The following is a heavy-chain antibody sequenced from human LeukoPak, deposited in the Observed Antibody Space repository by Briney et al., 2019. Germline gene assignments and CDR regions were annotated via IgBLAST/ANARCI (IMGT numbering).Heavy chain of an antibody. D-gene: IGHD2-15*01. CDR1: VYTFINNW. CDR2: SNPSGGST. J-gene: IGHJ5*02. Sequence: ASVKVSCKASVYTFINNWMHWVRQAPGQGLEWRGISNPSGGSTSYAQKFQGRVTMTRDTSTSTVYMELSSLRSEDTAVYYCARDLGHIVVVVAATRQVDNWFDPWGQGTLVTVSS. CDR3: ARDLGHIVVVVAATRQVDNWFDP. V-gene: IGHV1-46*01.